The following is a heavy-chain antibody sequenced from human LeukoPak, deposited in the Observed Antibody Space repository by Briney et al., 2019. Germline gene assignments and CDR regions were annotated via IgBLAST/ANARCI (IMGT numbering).Heavy chain of an antibody. D-gene: IGHD1-20*01. CDR3: ARDTSPGITGTY. CDR1: GYSITNGYY. V-gene: IGHV4-38-2*02. Sequence: SETLSLTCTVSGYSITNGYYWSWIRQPPGKGLEWIGSIYHDGRIDYNPSLKSRVTISRDTSNDQFSLKLSSVTAADTAMYYCARDTSPGITGTYWGQGTLVTVSS. J-gene: IGHJ4*02. CDR2: IYHDGRI.